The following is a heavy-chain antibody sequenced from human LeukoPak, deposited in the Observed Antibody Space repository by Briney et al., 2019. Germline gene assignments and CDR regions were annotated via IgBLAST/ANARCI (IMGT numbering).Heavy chain of an antibody. Sequence: SETLSLTCTVSSGPITSYYWSWTRQPPGKGLEYIGHIYYTGTTDYNPSLKSRVTMSVGTSKSQFSLRLISVTASDTAVYFCAGAPNQHYFDYWGQGTLVAVSS. V-gene: IGHV4-59*01. CDR2: IYYTGTT. CDR1: SGPITSYY. CDR3: AGAPNQHYFDY. J-gene: IGHJ4*02.